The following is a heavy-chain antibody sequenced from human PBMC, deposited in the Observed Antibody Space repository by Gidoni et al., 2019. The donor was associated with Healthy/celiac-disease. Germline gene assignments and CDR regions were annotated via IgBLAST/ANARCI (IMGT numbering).Heavy chain of an antibody. D-gene: IGHD3-3*01. CDR1: GFTFSSYS. CDR2: ISSSSSYI. CDR3: ARDLTIFGVADY. V-gene: IGHV3-21*01. J-gene: IGHJ4*02. Sequence: EVQLVESGGGLVKPGGSLRLSCAAPGFTFSSYSMNWVRQAPGKGLEWVSSISSSSSYIYYADSVKGRFTISRDNAKNSLYLQMNSLRAEDTAVYYCARDLTIFGVADYWGQGTLVTVSS.